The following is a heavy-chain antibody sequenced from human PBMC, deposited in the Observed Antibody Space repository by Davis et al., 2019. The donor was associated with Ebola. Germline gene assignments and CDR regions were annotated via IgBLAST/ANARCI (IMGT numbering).Heavy chain of an antibody. CDR2: INPNSGGT. J-gene: IGHJ4*02. D-gene: IGHD2-15*01. Sequence: ASVKVSCKASGYTFTGYYMHWVRQAPGQGLEWMGWINPNSGGTNCAQKFQGRVTMTRDTSISTVYMELSRLGSDDTAVYYCARDRECRGGSCPGVFDYWGQGTLVTVSS. CDR1: GYTFTGYY. CDR3: ARDRECRGGSCPGVFDY. V-gene: IGHV1-2*02.